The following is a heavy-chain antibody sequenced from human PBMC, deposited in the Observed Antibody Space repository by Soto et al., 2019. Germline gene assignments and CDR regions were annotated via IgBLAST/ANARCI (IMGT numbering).Heavy chain of an antibody. CDR1: GGSISNVGYF. D-gene: IGHD2-2*01. V-gene: IGHV4-30-4*01. CDR3: ARVMAAMQNWLDP. Sequence: QVQLQESGPGLVKPSQTLSLTCTVSGGSISNVGYFWSWIRQPPGKGLEWIGFIYPTGTTYSNSSLRSRVSISIDPSKSQFSLKLNSVTAADTAVYYCARVMAAMQNWLDPWGQGTLVTVSP. CDR2: IYPTGTT. J-gene: IGHJ5*02.